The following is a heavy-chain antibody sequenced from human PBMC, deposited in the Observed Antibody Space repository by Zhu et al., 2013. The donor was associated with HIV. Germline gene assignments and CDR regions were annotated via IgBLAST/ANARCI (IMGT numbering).Heavy chain of an antibody. CDR3: VRGYCSGGSCYSAFDY. CDR2: IYHSGST. CDR1: GGSISSSNW. J-gene: IGHJ4*02. Sequence: QVQLQESGPGLVKPSGTLSLTCAVSGGSISSSNWWSWVRQPPGKGLEWIGEIYHSGSTNYNPSLKSRLTMSVDKSKNQFSLKLNSVTAADTAVYYCVRGYCSGGSCYSAFDYWGQGTLVTVSS. V-gene: IGHV4-4*02. D-gene: IGHD2-15*01.